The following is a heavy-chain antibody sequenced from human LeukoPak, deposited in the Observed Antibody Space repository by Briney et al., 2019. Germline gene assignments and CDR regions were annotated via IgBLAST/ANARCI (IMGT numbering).Heavy chain of an antibody. CDR2: IYPGDSDT. CDR3: ARPPIIVGDDANDY. J-gene: IGHJ4*02. Sequence: PGESLKISCKGSGYSFTSYWIGWVRQMPGKGLEWMGIIYPGDSDTRYSPSFQGQVTIPADKSISTAYLQWSSLKASDTAMYYFARPPIIVGDDANDYWGQGTLVTVSS. CDR1: GYSFTSYW. D-gene: IGHD1-26*01. V-gene: IGHV5-51*03.